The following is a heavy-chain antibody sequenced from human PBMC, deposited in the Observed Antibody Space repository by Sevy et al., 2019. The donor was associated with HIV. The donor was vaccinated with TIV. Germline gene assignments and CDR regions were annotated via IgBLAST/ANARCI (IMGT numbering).Heavy chain of an antibody. CDR3: ARRPATTGAPLDF. Sequence: GESLKISCKGSGYSFSNYWIGWVRQMPGKGLEWMGIFHPGDSNTRYSPSFQGQVTIPADRSISTAYLHYSSLKASDTAMYYCARRPATTGAPLDFWGQGTLVTVSS. D-gene: IGHD1-1*01. J-gene: IGHJ4*02. V-gene: IGHV5-51*01. CDR2: FHPGDSNT. CDR1: GYSFSNYW.